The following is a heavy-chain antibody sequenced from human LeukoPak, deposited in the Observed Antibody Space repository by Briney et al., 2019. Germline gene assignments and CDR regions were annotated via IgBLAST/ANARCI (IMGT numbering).Heavy chain of an antibody. CDR1: GYTFTDYY. V-gene: IGHV1-18*04. J-gene: IGHJ5*02. CDR2: ISAYNGNT. D-gene: IGHD3-22*01. Sequence: ATVKISCKVSGYTFTDYYMHWVQQAPGQGLEWMGWISAYNGNTNYAQKLQGRVTMTTDTSTSTAYMELRSLRSDDTAVYYCARDDSSGENWFDPWGQGTLVTVSS. CDR3: ARDDSSGENWFDP.